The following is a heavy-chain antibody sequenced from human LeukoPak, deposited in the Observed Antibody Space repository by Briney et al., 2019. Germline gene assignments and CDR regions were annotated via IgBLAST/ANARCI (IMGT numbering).Heavy chain of an antibody. CDR2: INPNSGGT. CDR3: ATDWAYCGGDCYGY. D-gene: IGHD2-21*01. V-gene: IGHV1-2*02. CDR1: GYTFTGYY. J-gene: IGHJ4*02. Sequence: GASVKVSCKASGYTFTGYYMHWVRQAPGQGLEWMGWINPNSGGTNYAQKFQGSVTMTRDTSISTAYMELSRLRSDDTAVHYCATDWAYCGGDCYGYWGQGTLVTVSS.